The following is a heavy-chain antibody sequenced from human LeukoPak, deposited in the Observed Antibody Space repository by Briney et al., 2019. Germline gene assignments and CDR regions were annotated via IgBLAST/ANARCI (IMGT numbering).Heavy chain of an antibody. D-gene: IGHD4-17*01. CDR3: ARGYDYGDYWSDP. J-gene: IGHJ5*02. V-gene: IGHV4-61*02. Sequence: SETLSLTCTVSGGSITSGNYYWTWIRQPAGKGLEWIGRIYTGGSTNYNPSLKSRVTISMDTSKNQFSLNLSSVTAADTAVYYCARGYDYGDYWSDPWGQGTLVTVSS. CDR1: GGSITSGNYY. CDR2: IYTGGST.